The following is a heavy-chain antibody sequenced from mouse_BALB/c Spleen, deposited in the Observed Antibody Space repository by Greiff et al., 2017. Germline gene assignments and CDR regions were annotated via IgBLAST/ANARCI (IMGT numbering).Heavy chain of an antibody. Sequence: VQLQQSGAELMKPGASVKISCKATGYTFSSYWIEWVKQRPGHGLEWIGEILPGSGSTNYNEKFKGKATFTADTSSNTAYMQLSSLTSEDSAVYYCARGTTVYYAMDYWGQGTSVTVSS. V-gene: IGHV1-9*01. CDR3: ARGTTVYYAMDY. CDR1: GYTFSSYW. CDR2: ILPGSGST. J-gene: IGHJ4*01. D-gene: IGHD1-1*01.